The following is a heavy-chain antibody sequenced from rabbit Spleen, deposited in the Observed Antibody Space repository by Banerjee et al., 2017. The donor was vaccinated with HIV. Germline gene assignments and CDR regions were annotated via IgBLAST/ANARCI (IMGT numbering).Heavy chain of an antibody. V-gene: IGHV1S40*01. D-gene: IGHD3-1*01. Sequence: QSLEESGGGLVQPGGSLKLSCKASGFIFSDNYAMCWVRQAPGKGLEWIGCIYTSSESTYYATWAKGRFTISKISSTMVTLQMTSLTAADTATYFCARYWGLWGPGTLVTVS. CDR3: ARYWGL. J-gene: IGHJ6*01. CDR2: IYTSSEST. CDR1: GFIFSDNYA.